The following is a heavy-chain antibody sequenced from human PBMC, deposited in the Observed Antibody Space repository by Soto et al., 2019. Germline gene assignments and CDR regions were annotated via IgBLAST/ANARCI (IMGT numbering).Heavy chain of an antibody. J-gene: IGHJ4*01. D-gene: IGHD6-13*01. CDR1: GGSISSYY. CDR2: IYYSGSS. Sequence: SETLSLICTVSGGSISSYYWSWIRQPPGKGLEWIGYIYYSGSSNYNPSLKKPVTISRDTSKNQFSLKQSSVTAADTAVYYCARLIVAYSSSWYFDYWGHGTLVTVPS. V-gene: IGHV4-59*08. CDR3: ARLIVAYSSSWYFDY.